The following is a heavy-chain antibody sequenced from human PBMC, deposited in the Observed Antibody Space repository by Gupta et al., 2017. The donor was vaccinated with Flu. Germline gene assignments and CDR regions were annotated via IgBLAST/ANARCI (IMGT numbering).Heavy chain of an antibody. CDR1: FTFSRYA. J-gene: IGHJ4*02. D-gene: IGHD2-2*01. V-gene: IGHV3-23*01. CDR3: ATEDIVVVPSH. Sequence: FTFSRYAMGWVRQAPGKGLEWVSAISGSGGSTYYADSVKGRFTISRDNSKNTLYLQMNSLRAEDTAVYYCATEDIVVVPSHWGQGTLVTVSS. CDR2: ISGSGGST.